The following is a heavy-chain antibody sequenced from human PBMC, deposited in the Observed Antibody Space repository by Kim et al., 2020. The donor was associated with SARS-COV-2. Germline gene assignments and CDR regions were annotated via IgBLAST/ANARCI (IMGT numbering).Heavy chain of an antibody. V-gene: IGHV4-39*01. CDR1: GGSISSSSCY. J-gene: IGHJ4*02. CDR2: MYYSGSA. CDR3: ARYNIAARPGLDY. Sequence: SETLSLTCTVSGGSISSSSCYWGWIRQPPGKGLEWIGNMYYSGSAYYNPSLKSRVTIFVDTSKNQFSLRLSSVTAADTAVYYCARYNIAARPGLDYWVQGKLVTVSS. D-gene: IGHD6-6*01.